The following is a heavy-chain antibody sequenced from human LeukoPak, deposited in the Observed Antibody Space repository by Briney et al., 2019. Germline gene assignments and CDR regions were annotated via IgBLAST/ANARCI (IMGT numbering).Heavy chain of an antibody. V-gene: IGHV3-23*01. D-gene: IGHD3-16*02. J-gene: IGHJ4*02. CDR2: ISGSGGNT. Sequence: GGSLRLSCAASGFTFSSYGMSWVRQAPGKGLEWVSGISGSGGNTYYADSVKGRFTISRDNSKNTLYLQMSSLRAEDTAVYYCAKDTNYDYIWGSYRDYWGQGTLVTVSS. CDR3: AKDTNYDYIWGSYRDY. CDR1: GFTFSSYG.